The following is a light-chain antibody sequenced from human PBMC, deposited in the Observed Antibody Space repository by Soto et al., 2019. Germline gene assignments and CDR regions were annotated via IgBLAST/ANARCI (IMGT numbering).Light chain of an antibody. CDR3: QQYGSSPSYT. CDR2: GAS. CDR1: QSVSSSSY. J-gene: IGKJ2*01. V-gene: IGKV3-20*01. Sequence: EIVLTQSPGTLSLSPGERATLSCRASQSVSSSSYLAWYQQKPGQAPRLLIYGASSRATGIPDRFSGSGSATGFTLTISRLEPEDFAVYYCQQYGSSPSYTFGQGTKLEIK.